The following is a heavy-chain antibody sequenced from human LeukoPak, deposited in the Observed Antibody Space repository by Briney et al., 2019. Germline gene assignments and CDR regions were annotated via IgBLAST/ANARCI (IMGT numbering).Heavy chain of an antibody. CDR3: ARSAQTYYYDSSGDDAFDI. CDR2: IYYSGST. V-gene: IGHV4-59*01. Sequence: SETLSLTCTVSSGSISSYYWSWIRQPPGKGLEWIGYIYYSGSTNYNPSLKSRVTISVDTSKNQFSLKLSSVTAADTAVYYCARSAQTYYYDSSGDDAFDIWGQGTMVTVSS. D-gene: IGHD3-22*01. CDR1: SGSISSYY. J-gene: IGHJ3*02.